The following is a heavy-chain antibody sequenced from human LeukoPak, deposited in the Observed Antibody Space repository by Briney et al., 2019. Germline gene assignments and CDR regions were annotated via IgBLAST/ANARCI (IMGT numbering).Heavy chain of an antibody. Sequence: GGSLRLSCAASGFTFSSYSMNWVRQAPGKGLEWVSSISSSSSYIYYADSVKGRFTISRDNAKNSLYLQMNSLRAEDTAVYYCARSHGYSSSYFGYWGQGTLVTVSS. CDR2: ISSSSSYI. CDR3: ARSHGYSSSYFGY. J-gene: IGHJ4*02. D-gene: IGHD6-13*01. V-gene: IGHV3-21*01. CDR1: GFTFSSYS.